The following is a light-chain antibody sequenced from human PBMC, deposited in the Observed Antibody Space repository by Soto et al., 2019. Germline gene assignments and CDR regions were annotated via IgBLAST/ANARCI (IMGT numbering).Light chain of an antibody. CDR1: SSDVGGYNY. V-gene: IGLV2-14*01. J-gene: IGLJ2*01. Sequence: QSALTQPASGSGSPGQSITISCTGTSSDVGGYNYVSWYQQHPGKAPKLMIYDVSNRPSGVSNRFSGSKSGNTASLTISGLQAEDEADYYCSSYTSSITLVFGGGTKVTVL. CDR3: SSYTSSITLV. CDR2: DVS.